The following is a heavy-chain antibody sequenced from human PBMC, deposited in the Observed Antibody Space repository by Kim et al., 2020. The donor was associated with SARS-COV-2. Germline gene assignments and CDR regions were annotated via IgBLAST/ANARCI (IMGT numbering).Heavy chain of an antibody. D-gene: IGHD2-15*01. CDR3: TRLGRDGHY. V-gene: IGHV3-73*01. J-gene: IGHJ4*02. CDR2: IRSKANSYAT. Sequence: GGSLRLSCAASGFTFSGSAMHWVRQASGKGLEWVGRIRSKANSYATAYAASVKGRFTISRDDSKNTAYLQMNSLKTEDTAVYYCTRLGRDGHYWGQGTLVTVSS. CDR1: GFTFSGSA.